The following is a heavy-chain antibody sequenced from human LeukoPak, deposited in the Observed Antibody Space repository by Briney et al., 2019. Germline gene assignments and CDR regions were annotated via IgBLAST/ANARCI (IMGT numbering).Heavy chain of an antibody. CDR3: VRDKYDSSGYYLGPDY. D-gene: IGHD3-22*01. J-gene: IGHJ4*02. CDR2: IYYSGST. V-gene: IGHV4-59*01. CDR1: GGSISSYY. Sequence: SETLSLTCTVSGGSISSYYWSWIRQPPGKGLEWIGYIYYSGSTNYNPSLKSRVTISVDTSKNQFSLKLSSVTAADTAVYYCVRDKYDSSGYYLGPDYWGQGTLVTVSS.